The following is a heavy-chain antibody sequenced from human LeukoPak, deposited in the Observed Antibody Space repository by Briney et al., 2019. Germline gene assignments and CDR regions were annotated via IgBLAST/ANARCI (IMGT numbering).Heavy chain of an antibody. CDR1: GFTFSSYW. Sequence: GGSLRLSCAASGFTFSSYWMSWVRQAPGKGLEWVANIKQDGSEKYYVDSVKGRFTISRDNAKNSLYLQMNSLRAEDTAVYYCARDNFFYSSSWHYFDYWGQGTLVAVSS. CDR3: ARDNFFYSSSWHYFDY. CDR2: IKQDGSEK. D-gene: IGHD6-13*01. V-gene: IGHV3-7*01. J-gene: IGHJ4*02.